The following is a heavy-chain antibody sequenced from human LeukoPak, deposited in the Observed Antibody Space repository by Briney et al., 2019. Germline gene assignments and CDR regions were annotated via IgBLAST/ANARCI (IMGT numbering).Heavy chain of an antibody. V-gene: IGHV5-51*01. J-gene: IGHJ2*01. CDR1: GYSFTSYW. CDR2: IYPGDSDT. Sequence: GESLKISCKGSGYSFTSYWIGWVRQMPGKGLEWMGFIYPGDSDTRYSPSFQGQVTISADKSISTAYLQWSSLKASDIAMYYCARRVRGMATIIDWYFDLWGRGTLVTVSS. CDR3: ARRVRGMATIIDWYFDL. D-gene: IGHD5-24*01.